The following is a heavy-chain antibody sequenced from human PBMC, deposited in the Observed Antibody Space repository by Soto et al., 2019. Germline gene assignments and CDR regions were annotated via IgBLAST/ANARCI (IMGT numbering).Heavy chain of an antibody. Sequence: PGGSLRLSCAASGFTFSSYGMHWVRQAPGKGLEWVAVIWYDGSNTYYADSVKGRFTISRDNSKNTLYLQMNSLRAEDTAVYYCAKGLGLGRMDVWGKGTTVTVSS. CDR3: AKGLGLGRMDV. CDR1: GFTFSSYG. V-gene: IGHV3-33*06. CDR2: IWYDGSNT. J-gene: IGHJ6*04. D-gene: IGHD3-16*01.